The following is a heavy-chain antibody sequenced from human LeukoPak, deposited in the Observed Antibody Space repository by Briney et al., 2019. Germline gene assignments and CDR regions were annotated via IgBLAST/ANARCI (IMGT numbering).Heavy chain of an antibody. Sequence: GGALKISFKGSGCRFTSHWIGWIRPMPGKGVEWMGLIHPLDCDDRYSPSFKGQVTMSADKSINTVYLQWSSLKASDTAMYFCARRLLGGSGSFDYWGQGTMVTVSS. V-gene: IGHV5-51*01. J-gene: IGHJ4*02. CDR2: IHPLDCDD. CDR3: ARRLLGGSGSFDY. D-gene: IGHD3-10*01. CDR1: GCRFTSHW.